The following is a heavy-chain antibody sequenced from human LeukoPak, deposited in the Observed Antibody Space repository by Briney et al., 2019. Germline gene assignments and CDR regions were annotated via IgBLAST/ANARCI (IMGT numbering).Heavy chain of an antibody. CDR3: ARSTLTYYYDSSGYRVDY. V-gene: IGHV1-69*02. Sequence: SVKVSCKASGGTFSSYTISWVRHAPGQGLEWMGRIIPILGIANYAQKFQGRVTITADKSTSTAYMELSSLRSEDTAVYYCARSTLTYYYDSSGYRVDYWGQGTLVTVSS. CDR2: IIPILGIA. CDR1: GGTFSSYT. D-gene: IGHD3-22*01. J-gene: IGHJ4*02.